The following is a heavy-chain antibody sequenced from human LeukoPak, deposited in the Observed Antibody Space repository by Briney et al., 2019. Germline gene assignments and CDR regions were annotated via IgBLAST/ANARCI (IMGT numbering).Heavy chain of an antibody. J-gene: IGHJ4*02. CDR2: ISAYNGNT. CDR3: SKSGSYGVPLDY. CDR1: GYTFTSYG. Sequence: ASVKVSCKASGYTFTSYGISWVRQAPGQGLEWMGWISAYNGNTNYAQKLQGRVTMTTDTSTSTAYMELRSLRSDDTAVYYCSKSGSYGVPLDYWGQGTLVTVSS. V-gene: IGHV1-18*01. D-gene: IGHD1-26*01.